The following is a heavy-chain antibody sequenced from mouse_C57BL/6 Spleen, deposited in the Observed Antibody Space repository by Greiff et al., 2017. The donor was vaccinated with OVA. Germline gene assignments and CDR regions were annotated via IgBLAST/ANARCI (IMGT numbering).Heavy chain of an antibody. CDR3: AREGIYYYGSSYDYYAMDY. CDR2: INPNNGGT. Sequence: VQLKESGPELVKPGASVKMSCKASGYTFTDYNMHWVKQSHGKSLEWIGYINPNNGGTSYNQKFKGKATLTVNKSSSTAYMELRSLTSEDSAVYYCAREGIYYYGSSYDYYAMDYWGQGTSVTVSS. V-gene: IGHV1-22*01. J-gene: IGHJ4*01. D-gene: IGHD1-1*01. CDR1: GYTFTDYN.